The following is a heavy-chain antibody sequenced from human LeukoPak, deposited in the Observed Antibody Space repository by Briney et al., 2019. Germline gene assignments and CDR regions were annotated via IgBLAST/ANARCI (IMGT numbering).Heavy chain of an antibody. CDR2: IYYSGST. CDR3: ATTTSGGDAFDI. Sequence: SETLSLTCTVSGGSISSYYWSWVRQPAGKGLEWIGSIYYSGSTYYNPSLKSRVTISVDTSKNQFSLKLSSVTAADTAVYYCATTTSGGDAFDIWGQGTMVTVSS. D-gene: IGHD1-26*01. CDR1: GGSISSYY. V-gene: IGHV4-4*07. J-gene: IGHJ3*02.